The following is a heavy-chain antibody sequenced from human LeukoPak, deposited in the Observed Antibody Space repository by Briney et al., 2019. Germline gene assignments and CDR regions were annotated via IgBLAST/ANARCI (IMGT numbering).Heavy chain of an antibody. J-gene: IGHJ4*02. CDR1: GFTFSSYA. D-gene: IGHD2-21*02. CDR3: AKEFYCGGDCYSTTAFDY. Sequence: PGGSLRLSCAASGFTFSSYAMSWVRQAPGKGLEWVSAISGSGGSTYYADSVKGRFTISRDNSKNTLYLQMNSLRAEDTAVYYCAKEFYCGGDCYSTTAFDYWGQGTLVTVSS. V-gene: IGHV3-23*01. CDR2: ISGSGGST.